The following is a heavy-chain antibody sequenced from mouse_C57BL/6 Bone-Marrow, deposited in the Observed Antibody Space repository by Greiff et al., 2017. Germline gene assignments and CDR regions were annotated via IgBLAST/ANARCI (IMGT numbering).Heavy chain of an antibody. J-gene: IGHJ4*01. D-gene: IGHD1-1*01. V-gene: IGHV1-61*01. Sequence: QVQLQQPGAELVRPGSSVKLSCKASGYTFTSYWMDWVKQRPGQGLEWIGNIHPSDSETHYNQKFKDKATLTVDKSSSTAYMQLRSLTSEDSAVYSCARYGDYGGSPRAMDYGGQGTSVTVSS. CDR1: GYTFTSYW. CDR3: ARYGDYGGSPRAMDY. CDR2: IHPSDSET.